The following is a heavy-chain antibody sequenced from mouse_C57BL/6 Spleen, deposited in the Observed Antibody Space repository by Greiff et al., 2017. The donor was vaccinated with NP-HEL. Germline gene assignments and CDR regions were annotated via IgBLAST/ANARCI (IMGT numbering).Heavy chain of an antibody. V-gene: IGHV1-5*01. CDR1: GYTFTSYW. CDR3: TGSSGYAAWFAY. CDR2: IYPGNSDT. J-gene: IGHJ3*01. Sequence: EVQLQESGTVLARPGASVKMSCKTSGYTFTSYWMHWVKQRPGQGLEWIGAIYPGNSDTSYNQKFKGKATLTAVTSASTAYMELSSLTNEDSAVDYCTGSSGYAAWFAYWGQGTLVTVSA. D-gene: IGHD3-2*02.